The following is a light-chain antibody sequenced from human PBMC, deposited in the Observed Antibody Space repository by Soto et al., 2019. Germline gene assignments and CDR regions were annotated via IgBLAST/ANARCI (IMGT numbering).Light chain of an antibody. J-gene: IGKJ1*01. CDR2: GAA. V-gene: IGKV3-15*01. CDR3: QQYNDWLTWT. CDR1: ESIGSN. Sequence: EIVMTQSPATLSLSPGERATLSCRASESIGSNLAWYQQKPGQAPRLLIYGAATRATAIPARFSGSGFGTEFTLTISSLQSDDFAVYYCQQYNDWLTWTVGQGTKVEIK.